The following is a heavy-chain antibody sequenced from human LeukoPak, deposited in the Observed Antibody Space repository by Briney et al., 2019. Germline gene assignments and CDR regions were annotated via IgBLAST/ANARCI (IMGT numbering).Heavy chain of an antibody. V-gene: IGHV3-73*01. CDR1: GFTFSDSA. Sequence: GGSLKLSCAASGFTFSDSAMHWVRQASGKGLEWVGRIRNKPNNYATAYAASVKGRFTISRDDSKNTAFLQMNSLETEDTAVYYCTRRPFGGNSSPYWYFDLWGRGTLVTVSS. D-gene: IGHD4-23*01. CDR2: IRNKPNNYAT. J-gene: IGHJ2*01. CDR3: TRRPFGGNSSPYWYFDL.